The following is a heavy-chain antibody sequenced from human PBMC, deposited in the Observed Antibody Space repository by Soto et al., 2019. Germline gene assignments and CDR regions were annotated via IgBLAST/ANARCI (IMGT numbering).Heavy chain of an antibody. CDR2: IYYSGST. J-gene: IGHJ5*02. CDR3: ARELAGPENWFDP. Sequence: TLSLTCTVSGGSISSYYWSWIRQPPGKGLEWIGYIYYSGSTNYNPSLKSRVTISVDTSKNQFSLKLSSVTAADTAVYYCARELAGPENWFDPWGQGTLVTVSS. V-gene: IGHV4-59*01. CDR1: GGSISSYY.